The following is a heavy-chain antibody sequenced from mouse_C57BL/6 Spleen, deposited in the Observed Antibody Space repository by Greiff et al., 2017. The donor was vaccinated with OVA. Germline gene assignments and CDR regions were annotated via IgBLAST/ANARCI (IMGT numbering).Heavy chain of an antibody. CDR1: GYAFSSSW. J-gene: IGHJ3*01. D-gene: IGHD2-4*01. CDR3: ARKYYDYDGGFAY. CDR2: IYPGDGDT. Sequence: QVQLQQSGPELVKPGASVKISCKASGYAFSSSWMNWVKQRPGKGLEWIGRIYPGDGDTNYNGKFKGKATLTADKSSSTAYMQLSSLTSEDSAVYFCARKYYDYDGGFAYWGQGTLVTVSA. V-gene: IGHV1-82*01.